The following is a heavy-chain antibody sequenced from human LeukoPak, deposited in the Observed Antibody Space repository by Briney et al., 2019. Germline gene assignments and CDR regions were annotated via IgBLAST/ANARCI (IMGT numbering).Heavy chain of an antibody. Sequence: SETLSLTCAVYGGSFSRYSWSWIRPPPGKGLEWIGEINHRGSTNYNPSPKSRVTISVDTSKNQFSLKLSSVTAADTAMYYCARIREYDYVWGTYRPFDYWGQGTPVTVSS. V-gene: IGHV4-34*01. CDR1: GGSFSRYS. CDR3: ARIREYDYVWGTYRPFDY. J-gene: IGHJ4*02. CDR2: INHRGST. D-gene: IGHD3-16*02.